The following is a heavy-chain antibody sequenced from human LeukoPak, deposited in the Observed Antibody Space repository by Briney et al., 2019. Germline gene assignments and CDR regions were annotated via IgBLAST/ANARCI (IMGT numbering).Heavy chain of an antibody. D-gene: IGHD3-22*01. CDR3: ASLSGDYYDSSGYYYSSDY. V-gene: IGHV1-69*05. CDR1: GGTFSSYA. Sequence: GASVKVSCKASGGTFSSYAISWVRQAPGQGLEWMGGIIPIFGTANYARKFQGRVTITTDESTSTAYMELSSLRSEDTAVYYCASLSGDYYDSSGYYYSSDYWGQGTLVTVSS. J-gene: IGHJ4*02. CDR2: IIPIFGTA.